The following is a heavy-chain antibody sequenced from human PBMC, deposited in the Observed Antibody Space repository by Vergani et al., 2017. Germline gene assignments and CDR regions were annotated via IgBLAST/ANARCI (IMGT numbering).Heavy chain of an antibody. CDR1: VVSVTDYH. J-gene: IGHJ5*02. Sequence: QAQLQESGPGLVKPSETLSLTCHVFVVSVTDYHCSCLRPAPGKGLEWMGSLSTTGGATHASHNPSLKSRVSISVDTSKIQFSLRLTSVTAADSAIYYCAGDTHSWQRADRWGQGRLVAVSS. CDR3: AGDTHSWQRADR. CDR2: LSTTGGA. D-gene: IGHD6-13*01. V-gene: IGHV4-59*02.